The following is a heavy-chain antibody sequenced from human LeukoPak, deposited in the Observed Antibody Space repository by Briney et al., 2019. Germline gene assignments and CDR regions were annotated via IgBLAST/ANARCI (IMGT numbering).Heavy chain of an antibody. V-gene: IGHV1-69*13. CDR2: IIPIFGTA. CDR1: GGTFSSYA. J-gene: IGHJ6*03. CDR3: ASPTSATLSSSRGYYYYYYMDV. Sequence: ASVKVSCKASGGTFSSYAISWVRQAPGQGLEWMGGIIPIFGTANYAQKFQGRVTITADESTSTAYMELSSLRSEDTAVYNCASPTSATLSSSRGYYYYYYMDVWGKGTTVTVSS. D-gene: IGHD6-6*01.